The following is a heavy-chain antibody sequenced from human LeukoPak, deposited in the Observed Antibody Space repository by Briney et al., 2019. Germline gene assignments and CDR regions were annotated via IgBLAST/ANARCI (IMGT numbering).Heavy chain of an antibody. Sequence: GGSLRLSCAASGLASGFTFSNYGMHWVGQAPGKGLEWVAVIAYDGSNKYYADSVKGRFTISRDNSKNTRYLQMNSLRAEDTAVYYCAKGWDPSLWGQGTLVTVSS. CDR1: GFTFSNYG. CDR3: AKGWDPSL. D-gene: IGHD1-26*01. CDR2: IAYDGSNK. J-gene: IGHJ4*02. V-gene: IGHV3-30*18.